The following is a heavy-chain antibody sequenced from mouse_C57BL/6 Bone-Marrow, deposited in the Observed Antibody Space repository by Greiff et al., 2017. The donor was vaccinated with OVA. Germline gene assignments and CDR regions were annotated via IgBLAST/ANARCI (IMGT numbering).Heavy chain of an antibody. J-gene: IGHJ1*03. CDR2: IWRGGST. CDR1: GFSLTSYG. D-gene: IGHD1-1*01. CDR3: AKKDYYGSDWYFDV. V-gene: IGHV2-5*01. Sequence: QVQLKESGPGLVQPSQSLSITCTVSGFSLTSYGVHWVRQSPGKGLEWLGVIWRGGSTDYNAAFMSRLSITKDNSKSQVFFKMNSLQADDTAIYYCAKKDYYGSDWYFDVWGTGTTVTVSS.